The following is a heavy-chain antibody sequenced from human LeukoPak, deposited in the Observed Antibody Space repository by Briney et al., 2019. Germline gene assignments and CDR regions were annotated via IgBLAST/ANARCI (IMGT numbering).Heavy chain of an antibody. Sequence: PSQTLSLTCTVSGGSISSGSYYWSWIRQPAGKGLEWIGRLYTSGRTNYNPSLNSRVTISVDTSKNEFSLKLSSVTAADTAVYYCARASGDLWSGYPILFDYYYYYMDVWGKGTTVTVSS. J-gene: IGHJ6*03. V-gene: IGHV4-61*02. D-gene: IGHD3-3*01. CDR1: GGSISSGSYY. CDR3: ARASGDLWSGYPILFDYYYYYMDV. CDR2: LYTSGRT.